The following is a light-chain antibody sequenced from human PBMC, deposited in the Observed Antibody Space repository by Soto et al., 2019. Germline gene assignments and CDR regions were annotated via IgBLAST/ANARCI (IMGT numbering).Light chain of an antibody. V-gene: IGKV3-20*01. CDR3: QQYGNSPHT. J-gene: IGKJ2*01. CDR1: QSVNSNY. Sequence: EIVLTQSPGTLSLSPGERATLSCRASQSVNSNYLDWYQQKPGQVPRPLIYGASIRAAGVPDRLSGSGSGTDFTLTISRLEPEDYAVYYCQQYGNSPHTFGEGNKLEIK. CDR2: GAS.